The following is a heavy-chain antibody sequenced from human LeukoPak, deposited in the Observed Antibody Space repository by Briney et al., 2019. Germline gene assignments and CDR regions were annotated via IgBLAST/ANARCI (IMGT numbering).Heavy chain of an antibody. Sequence: PGGSLRLSCAASGFTFSSYAMHWVRQAPGKGLEWVAVISYDGSNKYYADSVKGRFTISRDNSKNTLYLQMNSLRAEDTAVYYCARALFAGPFYGMDVWGQGTTVTVSS. CDR2: ISYDGSNK. CDR1: GFTFSSYA. V-gene: IGHV3-30-3*01. D-gene: IGHD3-10*01. CDR3: ARALFAGPFYGMDV. J-gene: IGHJ6*02.